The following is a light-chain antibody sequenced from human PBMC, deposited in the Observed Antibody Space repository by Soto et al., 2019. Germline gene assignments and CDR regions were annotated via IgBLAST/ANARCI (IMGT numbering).Light chain of an antibody. CDR2: EVS. J-gene: IGLJ1*01. CDR1: SSDVGGSNY. CDR3: SSYTSSNTLEV. Sequence: QSVLIQPASVSGSPGQSITISCIGTSSDVGGSNYVSWYQHHPHRAPKLLIYEVSYRPSGVSNRFSGSKSGNTASLTISGLQAEDEADYYCSSYTSSNTLEVFGFGTKVT. V-gene: IGLV2-14*01.